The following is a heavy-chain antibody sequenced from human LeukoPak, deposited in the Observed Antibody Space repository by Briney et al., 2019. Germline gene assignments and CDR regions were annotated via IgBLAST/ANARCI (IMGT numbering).Heavy chain of an antibody. Sequence: GASVKVSCKDSGYTFTSYDINWVRQATGQGLEWMGWMNPNSGNTGYAQKFQGRVTMTRNTSISTAYMELSSLRSEDTAVYYCARGPRPRAPLPVVTRRAAFFDYWGQGTLVTVSS. J-gene: IGHJ4*02. CDR1: GYTFTSYD. D-gene: IGHD2-21*02. V-gene: IGHV1-8*01. CDR3: ARGPRPRAPLPVVTRRAAFFDY. CDR2: MNPNSGNT.